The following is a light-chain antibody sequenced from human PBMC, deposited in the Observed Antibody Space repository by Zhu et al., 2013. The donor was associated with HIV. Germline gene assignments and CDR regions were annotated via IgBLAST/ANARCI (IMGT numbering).Light chain of an antibody. CDR1: QSLSSSF. J-gene: IGKJ1*01. Sequence: DIVLTQSPGTLSLSPGERATLSCRASQSLSSSFLAWYQQKPGQAPRLLMYGASTRGTGIPDRFSGSGSGTDFSLSISRLEPEDFAVYYCQQYAGSPTFGQGTK. CDR3: QQYAGSPT. V-gene: IGKV3-20*01. CDR2: GAS.